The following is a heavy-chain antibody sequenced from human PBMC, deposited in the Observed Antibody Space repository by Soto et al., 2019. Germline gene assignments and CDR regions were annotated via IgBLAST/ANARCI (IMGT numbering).Heavy chain of an antibody. CDR1: GVSFSGDY. Sequence: PEALSLTCGGSGVSFSGDYWSGSRLPPGKGLEWIGEINHSGSTNYNPSLKSRVTISVDTSKNQFSLKLSSVTAADTAVYYCARTLYGDYVFNYYYMDVWGKGTTVT. J-gene: IGHJ6*03. CDR2: INHSGST. CDR3: ARTLYGDYVFNYYYMDV. V-gene: IGHV4-34*01. D-gene: IGHD4-17*01.